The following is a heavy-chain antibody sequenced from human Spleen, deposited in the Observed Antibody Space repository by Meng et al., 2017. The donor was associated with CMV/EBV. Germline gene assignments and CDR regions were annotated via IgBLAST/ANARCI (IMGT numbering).Heavy chain of an antibody. CDR1: GYTFTSYY. CDR3: ARDGRREYYFEY. V-gene: IGHV1-46*01. CDR2: LNPSGGGT. Sequence: CKASGYTFTSYYIPWVRRAPGQGLEWMGILNPSGGGTNYAQKFQGRVTMTTDTSTSTVYMELGSLRSEDTAVYYCARDGRREYYFEYWGQGTLVTVSS. J-gene: IGHJ4*02.